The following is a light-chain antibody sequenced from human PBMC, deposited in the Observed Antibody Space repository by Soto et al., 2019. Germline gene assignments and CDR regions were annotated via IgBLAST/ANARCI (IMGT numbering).Light chain of an antibody. CDR1: QSISTN. J-gene: IGKJ2*01. CDR2: AAS. CDR3: QRSASTPYT. Sequence: DIQMTQSPSSLSASVGDRVTITCRASQSISTNLNWYQQRPGKAPKLLIYAASSLQRGVPSRFSGSGSGTHFTLTVNSLEPDDFATYYCQRSASTPYTFGQGTKVDIK. V-gene: IGKV1-39*01.